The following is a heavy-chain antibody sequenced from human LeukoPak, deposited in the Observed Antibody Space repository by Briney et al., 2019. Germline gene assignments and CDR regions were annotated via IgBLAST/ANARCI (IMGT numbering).Heavy chain of an antibody. CDR2: INPNSGGT. Sequence: ASVKVSCMASGYTFTGYYMHWVRQAPGQGLEWMGWINPNSGGTNYAQKFQGRVTMTRDTSISTAYMELSRLRSDDTAVYYCAGLPYSGSPLQDAFDIWGQGTMVTVSS. CDR3: AGLPYSGSPLQDAFDI. J-gene: IGHJ3*02. V-gene: IGHV1-2*02. D-gene: IGHD6-6*01. CDR1: GYTFTGYY.